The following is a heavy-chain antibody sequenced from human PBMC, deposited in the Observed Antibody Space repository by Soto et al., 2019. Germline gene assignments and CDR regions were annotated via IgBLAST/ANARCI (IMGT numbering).Heavy chain of an antibody. CDR3: ARGQEGVVATH. V-gene: IGHV4-34*01. D-gene: IGHD5-12*01. CDR1: GGSLSGYY. Sequence: QVQLQQWGAGLLKPSETLSLNCAVTGGSLSGYYWSWIRQAPGKELEWIGEVKDGGHTNYSPSLRGRDPIPSDTPNNQFSLRVNSVTAADTGVYYCARGQEGVVATHWDQGSLVTVFS. CDR2: VKDGGHT. J-gene: IGHJ4*02.